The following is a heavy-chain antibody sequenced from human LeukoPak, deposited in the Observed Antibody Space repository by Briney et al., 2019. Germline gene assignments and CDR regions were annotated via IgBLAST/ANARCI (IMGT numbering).Heavy chain of an antibody. CDR1: GFPFSTYR. CDR3: ASYYDFWGHFDY. J-gene: IGHJ4*02. Sequence: GGSLRLSCEASGFPFSTYRMSWVRQAPGKGREGVANIKQDGSEKYYVDSVKGRFTISRDNAKNSLYLQMNSLRAEDTAVYYCASYYDFWGHFDYWGQGTLVTVSS. CDR2: IKQDGSEK. D-gene: IGHD3-3*01. V-gene: IGHV3-7*01.